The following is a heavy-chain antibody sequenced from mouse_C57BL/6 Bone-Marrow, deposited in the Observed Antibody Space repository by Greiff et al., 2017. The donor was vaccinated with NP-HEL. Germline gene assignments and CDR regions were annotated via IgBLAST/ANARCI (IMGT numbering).Heavy chain of an antibody. V-gene: IGHV12-3*01. Sequence: ESGPGLVKPSQSLFLTCSITGFPITSGYYWIWIRQSPGKPLAWMGYITHSGETFYNQSLQGPISITRETSKHQFLLQLNSVDTEDTAMDYCAGDSSGYGDFDYWGQGTTLTVSS. CDR2: ITHSGET. CDR3: AGDSSGYGDFDY. D-gene: IGHD3-2*02. CDR1: GFPITSGYY. J-gene: IGHJ2*01.